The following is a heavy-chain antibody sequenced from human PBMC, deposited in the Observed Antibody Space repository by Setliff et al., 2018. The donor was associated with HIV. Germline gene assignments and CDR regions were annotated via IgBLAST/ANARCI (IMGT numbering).Heavy chain of an antibody. D-gene: IGHD6-6*01. CDR2: INPSSGST. CDR3: ARDPAPSSSASYFQH. J-gene: IGHJ1*01. V-gene: IGHV1-46*01. CDR1: GYTFTSYY. Sequence: ASVKVSCKASGYTFTSYYVHWVRQAPGQGLEWMGIINPSSGSTTYAQKFQGRVTMTRDTSTSTVYMELSSLRSEDKAVYYCARDPAPSSSASYFQHWGQGTPVTVSS.